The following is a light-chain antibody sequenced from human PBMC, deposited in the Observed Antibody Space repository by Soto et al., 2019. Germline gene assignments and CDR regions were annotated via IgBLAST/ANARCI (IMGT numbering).Light chain of an antibody. CDR2: EVS. J-gene: IGLJ1*01. Sequence: QSVLTQPPSASGSPGQSVTISCTGTNSDVGGYNFVFWYQQHPGKAPKLMIYEVSKRPSGVPDRFSGSKSGNTASLTVSGLQAEDEADYYCSSYAGSNNFVFGPGTKLTVL. CDR1: NSDVGGYNF. V-gene: IGLV2-8*01. CDR3: SSYAGSNNFV.